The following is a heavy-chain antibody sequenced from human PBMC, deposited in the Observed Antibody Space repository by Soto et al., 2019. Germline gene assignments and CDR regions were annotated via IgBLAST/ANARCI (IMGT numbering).Heavy chain of an antibody. CDR2: IIPIFGTA. D-gene: IGHD1-26*01. Sequence: QVQLVQSGAEVKKPGSSVKVSCKASGGTFSSYSINWVRQAPGQGLEWMGEIIPIFGTANYAQKFQGRVTITADESTSTAYMELSSMRSADTAVYYCARDGGSHSGGVDYWGQGTLVHVSS. J-gene: IGHJ4*02. CDR1: GGTFSSYS. V-gene: IGHV1-69*01. CDR3: ARDGGSHSGGVDY.